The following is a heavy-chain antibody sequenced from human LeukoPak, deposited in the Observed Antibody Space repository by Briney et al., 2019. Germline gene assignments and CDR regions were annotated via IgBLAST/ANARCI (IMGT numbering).Heavy chain of an antibody. Sequence: ASVKASCKASGYTFTSYDINWVRPATGQGLEWMGWMNPNSGNTGYAQKFQGRVTMTRNTSISTAYMELSSLRSEDTAVYYCAREPVSTNGYYYYYGMDVWGQGTTVTVSS. CDR1: GYTFTSYD. D-gene: IGHD2-8*01. CDR3: AREPVSTNGYYYYYGMDV. CDR2: MNPNSGNT. V-gene: IGHV1-8*01. J-gene: IGHJ6*02.